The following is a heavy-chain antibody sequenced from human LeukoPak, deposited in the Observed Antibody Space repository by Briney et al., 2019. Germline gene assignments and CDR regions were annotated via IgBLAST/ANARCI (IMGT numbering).Heavy chain of an antibody. D-gene: IGHD6-6*01. Sequence: PSETLSLTCAVYGGSFSGYYWSWIRKPPGKGLEWIGEINHSGSTNYNPSLKSRVTISVDTSKNQFSLKLSSVTAADTAVYYCARGQLVPRLYYFDYWGQGTLVTVSS. CDR1: GGSFSGYY. V-gene: IGHV4-34*01. J-gene: IGHJ4*02. CDR3: ARGQLVPRLYYFDY. CDR2: INHSGST.